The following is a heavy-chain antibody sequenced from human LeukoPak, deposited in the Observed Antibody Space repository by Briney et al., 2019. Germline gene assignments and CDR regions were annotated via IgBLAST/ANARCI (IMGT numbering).Heavy chain of an antibody. CDR2: IIPILGIA. V-gene: IGHV1-69*04. CDR3: ARGPLPQGGMDV. CDR1: GGPFSSYA. Sequence: SVQVSCKASGGPFSSYAISWVRQAPGQGLEWMGRIIPILGIANYAQKFQGRVTITADKSTSTAYMELSSLRSEDTAVYYCARGPLPQGGMDVWGQGTTVTVSS. J-gene: IGHJ6*02.